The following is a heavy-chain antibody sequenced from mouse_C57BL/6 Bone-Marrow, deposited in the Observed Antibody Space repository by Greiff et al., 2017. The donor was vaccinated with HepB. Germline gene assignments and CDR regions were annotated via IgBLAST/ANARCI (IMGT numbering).Heavy chain of an antibody. Sequence: VQLQQSGAELVRPGASVTLSCKASGYTFTDYEMHWVKQTPVHGLEWIGAIDPETGGTAYNQKFKGKATLTADKSSSTAYMQLNSLTSEDSAVYFCARRVDYYAMDYWGQGTSVTVSS. CDR3: ARRVDYYAMDY. J-gene: IGHJ4*01. V-gene: IGHV1-15*01. D-gene: IGHD1-1*02. CDR1: GYTFTDYE. CDR2: IDPETGGT.